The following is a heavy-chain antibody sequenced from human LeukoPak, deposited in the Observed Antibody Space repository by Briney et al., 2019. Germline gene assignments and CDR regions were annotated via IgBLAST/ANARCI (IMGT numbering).Heavy chain of an antibody. V-gene: IGHV4-59*01. CDR3: ALVESYSWGVLGT. D-gene: IGHD5-18*01. CDR1: CGSIRINE. Sequence: SETLSLTHPVDCGSIRINETTSIRQPPGKGLEWIGFIYYSGSTNYNPSLNSRVTISAATSKNQFSPKLSSVTTADTAVYCSALVESYSWGVLGTRGQGTPVTVSS. CDR2: IYYSGST. J-gene: IGHJ1*01.